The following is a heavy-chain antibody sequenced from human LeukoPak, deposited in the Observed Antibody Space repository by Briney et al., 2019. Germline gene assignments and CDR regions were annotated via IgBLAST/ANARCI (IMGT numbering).Heavy chain of an antibody. Sequence: SVKVSCKASGGTSSSYAINWVRQAPGQGLEWIGGIIPIFGSANYAQKFQGRVTITADESTSTAYMELSSLRSEDTAVYYCAGDFYSGSYRYFDYWGQGTLVTVSS. D-gene: IGHD1-26*01. CDR1: GGTSSSYA. V-gene: IGHV1-69*01. CDR3: AGDFYSGSYRYFDY. J-gene: IGHJ4*02. CDR2: IIPIFGSA.